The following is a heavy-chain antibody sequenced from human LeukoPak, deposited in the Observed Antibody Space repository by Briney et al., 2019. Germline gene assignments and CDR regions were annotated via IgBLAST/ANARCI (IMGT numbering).Heavy chain of an antibody. Sequence: PSQTLSLTCTVSGGSIRSGDYDWSWIRQPPGKGLEWIGYIYYSGSTYYNPSLKSRVTISVDTSKNQFSLKLSSVTAADTAVYYCARQGYYDFWSGYYAFDYWGQGTLVTVSS. CDR3: ARQGYYDFWSGYYAFDY. D-gene: IGHD3-3*01. J-gene: IGHJ4*02. CDR2: IYYSGST. CDR1: GGSIRSGDYD. V-gene: IGHV4-30-4*08.